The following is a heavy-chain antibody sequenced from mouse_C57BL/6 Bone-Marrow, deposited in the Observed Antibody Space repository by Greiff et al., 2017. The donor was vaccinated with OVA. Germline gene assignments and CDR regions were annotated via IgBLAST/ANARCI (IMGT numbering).Heavy chain of an antibody. CDR1: GYAFTNYW. J-gene: IGHJ4*01. CDR3: ARRDHIITTYLSPY. Sequence: QVQLQQSGAELVRPGTSVKVSCKASGYAFTNYWIEWVKQRPGQGLEWIGVINPGSGGTNYNEKFTDNATLTTDKSSSTAYMQLISLTSWDSSVYFCARRDHIITTYLSPYWGQGTSVTVSS. V-gene: IGHV1-54*01. CDR2: INPGSGGT. D-gene: IGHD1-1*01.